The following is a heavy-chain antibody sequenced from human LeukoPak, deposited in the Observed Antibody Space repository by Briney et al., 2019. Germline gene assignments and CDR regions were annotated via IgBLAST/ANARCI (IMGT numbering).Heavy chain of an antibody. Sequence: SETLSLTCSVSGDSITGYYWGWIRQPPGKGLEWIGSIYYSGSTYYNPSLKSRVTISVDTSKNQFSLKLSSVTAADTAVYYCARRSNHDSYGSGSYDFDYWGQGTLVTVSS. D-gene: IGHD3-10*01. J-gene: IGHJ4*02. V-gene: IGHV4-39*01. CDR3: ARRSNHDSYGSGSYDFDY. CDR1: GDSITGYY. CDR2: IYYSGST.